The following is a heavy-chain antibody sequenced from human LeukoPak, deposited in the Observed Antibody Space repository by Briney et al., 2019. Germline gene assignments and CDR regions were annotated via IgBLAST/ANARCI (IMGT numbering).Heavy chain of an antibody. V-gene: IGHV4-59*01. CDR2: IYYSGST. D-gene: IGHD6-13*01. CDR1: GGSISSYS. Sequence: NPSETLSLTCTVSGGSISSYSWSWIRQPPGKGLEWIWYIYYSGSTNYNPSLKSRVTISVDTSKNQFSLKLSSVTAADTAVYYCARERDYSSSWYGAFDIWGQGTMVTVSS. J-gene: IGHJ3*02. CDR3: ARERDYSSSWYGAFDI.